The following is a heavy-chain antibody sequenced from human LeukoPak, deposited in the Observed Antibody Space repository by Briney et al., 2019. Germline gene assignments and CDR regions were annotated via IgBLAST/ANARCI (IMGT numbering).Heavy chain of an antibody. D-gene: IGHD2-8*02. Sequence: GVSLRLSCAASGFFFNAYTVNWVRRAPEKRREWILSIIYSGVDTYYADSVKGRFTIYRDNSRNALDLQMHSLRAEDKAVYYCAKATKGHCTGAHCYPFDSWGQGALVIVSS. CDR3: AKATKGHCTGAHCYPFDS. CDR2: IIYSGVDT. CDR1: GFFFNAYT. V-gene: IGHV3-23*01. J-gene: IGHJ4*02.